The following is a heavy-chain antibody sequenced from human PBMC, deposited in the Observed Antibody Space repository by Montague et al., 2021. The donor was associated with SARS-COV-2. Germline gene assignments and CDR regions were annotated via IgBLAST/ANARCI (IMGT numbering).Heavy chain of an antibody. Sequence: CAISGDSVSSKPATWNWIRQSPSRGLEWLGRTYYRSKWYHDYAISLKSRITINPDTSKNQFSLQLSSVAPEDTAVFYCARTTTRMLYPENAFDIWGQGTMVTVSS. CDR3: ARTTTRMLYPENAFDI. V-gene: IGHV6-1*01. CDR2: TYYRSKWYH. D-gene: IGHD2-15*01. J-gene: IGHJ3*02. CDR1: GDSVSSKPAT.